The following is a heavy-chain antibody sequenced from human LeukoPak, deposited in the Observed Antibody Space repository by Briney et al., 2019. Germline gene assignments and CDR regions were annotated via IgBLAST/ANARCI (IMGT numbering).Heavy chain of an antibody. V-gene: IGHV3-7*01. CDR1: GFTFSSYW. CDR3: ARGWLGYCSSTSCYAFDI. Sequence: PGGSLRLSCAASGFTFSSYWMSWVRQAPGKGLEWVANIKQDGSEKYYVDSVKGRFTISRDNAKNTLYLQMNSLRAEDTAVYYCARGWLGYCSSTSCYAFDIWGQGTMVTVSS. D-gene: IGHD2-2*01. J-gene: IGHJ3*02. CDR2: IKQDGSEK.